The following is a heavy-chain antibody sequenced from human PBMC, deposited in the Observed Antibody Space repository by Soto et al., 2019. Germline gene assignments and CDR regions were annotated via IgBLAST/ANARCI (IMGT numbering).Heavy chain of an antibody. CDR2: VYYRGRS. J-gene: IGHJ4*02. D-gene: IGHD2-8*01. CDR3: VSQRTSVLTQAYFDY. Sequence: SETLSLTCTVSGGSVSNSNYYWGRIRQSPGKGLEWIGSVYYRGRSYSKSSVKSRVTISVDTSKNQFSLNLNSVTASDTAVYYCVSQRTSVLTQAYFDYWGPGALVTVSS. V-gene: IGHV4-39*01. CDR1: GGSVSNSNYY.